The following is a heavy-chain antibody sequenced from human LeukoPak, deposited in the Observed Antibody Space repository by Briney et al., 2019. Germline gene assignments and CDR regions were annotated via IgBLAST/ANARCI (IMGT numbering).Heavy chain of an antibody. CDR2: IKQDGSEK. Sequence: GGSLRLSCAASGFTFSSNWMSWVCQPPRKGLEPVANIKQDGSEKYYVDSVKGRFTICRDNAKNSLYLQMNSLRVEDTAVYYCARDKRRDYFDYWGQGTLVTVSS. CDR3: ARDKRRDYFDY. D-gene: IGHD5-24*01. V-gene: IGHV3-7*01. J-gene: IGHJ4*02. CDR1: GFTFSSNW.